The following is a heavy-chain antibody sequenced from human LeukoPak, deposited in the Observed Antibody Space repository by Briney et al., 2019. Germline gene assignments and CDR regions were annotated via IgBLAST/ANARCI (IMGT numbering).Heavy chain of an antibody. CDR1: GYSFTSYW. Sequence: PGESLKISCKCSGYSFTSYWICWVRHMPGKLLEWMARIDSSDSYSYYGPSFHGHVTISADKSISTAYLQWSSLKASDTAMYYCARHSAWFDPWGQGTLVTVSS. CDR2: IDSSDSYS. D-gene: IGHD6-13*01. J-gene: IGHJ5*02. CDR3: ARHSAWFDP. V-gene: IGHV5-10-1*01.